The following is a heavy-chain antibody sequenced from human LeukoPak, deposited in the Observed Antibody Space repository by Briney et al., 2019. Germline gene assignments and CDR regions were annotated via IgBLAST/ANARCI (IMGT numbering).Heavy chain of an antibody. CDR1: GGSISSSSYY. Sequence: PSETLSLTCTVSGGSISSSSYYWGWIRQPPGKGLEWIGNIYYSGSTYYNPSLKSRVTMSVDTSKNQFSLKLGSVTAADTAVYYCARYYYGSGSYYYFDSWGQGTLVTVSS. D-gene: IGHD3-10*01. CDR3: ARYYYGSGSYYYFDS. CDR2: IYYSGST. J-gene: IGHJ4*02. V-gene: IGHV4-39*01.